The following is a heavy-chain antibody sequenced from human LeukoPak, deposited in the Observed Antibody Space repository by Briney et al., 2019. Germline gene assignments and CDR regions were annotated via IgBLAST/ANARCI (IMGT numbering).Heavy chain of an antibody. CDR1: GGSISSYY. Sequence: SETLSLTCTVSGGSISSYYWSWIRQPPGKGLEWIGYIYYSGSTNYNPSLKSRVTISVDTSKNQFSLKLSSVTAADTAVYYCARKRGGNYYYYMDVWGKGTTVTVSS. D-gene: IGHD2-15*01. V-gene: IGHV4-59*01. CDR2: IYYSGST. CDR3: ARKRGGNYYYYMDV. J-gene: IGHJ6*03.